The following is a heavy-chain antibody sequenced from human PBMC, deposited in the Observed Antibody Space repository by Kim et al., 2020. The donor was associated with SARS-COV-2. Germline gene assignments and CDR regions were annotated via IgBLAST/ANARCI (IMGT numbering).Heavy chain of an antibody. CDR3: ARANPGYSSSWGGPYYYYYGMDV. V-gene: IGHV3-30*04. CDR2: ISYDGSNK. CDR1: GFTFGSYA. D-gene: IGHD6-13*01. J-gene: IGHJ6*02. Sequence: GGSLRLSCAASGFTFGSYAMHWVRQAPGKGLEWVAVISYDGSNKYYADSVKGRFTISRDNSKNTLYLQMNSLRAEDTAVYYCARANPGYSSSWGGPYYYYYGMDVWGQGTTVTVSS.